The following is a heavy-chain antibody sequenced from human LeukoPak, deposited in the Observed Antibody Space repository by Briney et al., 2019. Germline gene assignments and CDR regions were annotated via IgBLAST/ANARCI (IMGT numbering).Heavy chain of an antibody. J-gene: IGHJ4*02. Sequence: PGGSLRLSCAASGFTFSDYYMSWVRQAPGKGLEWVAVISYDGSNKYYADSVKGRFTISRDNSKNTLYLQMNSLRAEDTAVYYCAKDRLTMIVVVTPYFDYWGQGTLVTVSS. V-gene: IGHV3-30*18. D-gene: IGHD3-22*01. CDR3: AKDRLTMIVVVTPYFDY. CDR2: ISYDGSNK. CDR1: GFTFSDYY.